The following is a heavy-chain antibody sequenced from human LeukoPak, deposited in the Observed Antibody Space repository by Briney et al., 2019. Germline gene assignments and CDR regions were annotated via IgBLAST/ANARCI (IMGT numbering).Heavy chain of an antibody. J-gene: IGHJ2*01. D-gene: IGHD6-19*01. Sequence: GGSLRLSCAASRFTFSSYNMNWVRQAPGKGLEWVSSISSSNSYIYYADSVKARFTISRDNAKNSLYLQMNSLRAEDTAVYYCARRYSSGWEDWYFDLWGRGTLVTVSS. CDR1: RFTFSSYN. CDR2: ISSSNSYI. CDR3: ARRYSSGWEDWYFDL. V-gene: IGHV3-21*01.